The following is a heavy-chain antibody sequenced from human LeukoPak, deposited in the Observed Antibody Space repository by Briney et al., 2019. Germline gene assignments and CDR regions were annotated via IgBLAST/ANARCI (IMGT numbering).Heavy chain of an antibody. CDR1: GYTFTSYG. CDR3: AREAYCSGGSCYTINWFDP. J-gene: IGHJ5*02. Sequence: ASVKVSCKASGYTFTSYGISWVRQAPGQGLEWMGWISAYNGNTNYAQKLQGRVTMTTDTSTSTAYMELRSLRSDDTAVYYCAREAYCSGGSCYTINWFDPWGQGTLVTVSS. CDR2: ISAYNGNT. V-gene: IGHV1-18*01. D-gene: IGHD2-15*01.